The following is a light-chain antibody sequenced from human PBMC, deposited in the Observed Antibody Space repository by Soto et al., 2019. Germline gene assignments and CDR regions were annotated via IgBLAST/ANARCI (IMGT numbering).Light chain of an antibody. CDR2: GAS. CDR3: QQFSTFLLT. CDR1: QSVSSN. V-gene: IGKV3-15*01. Sequence: EIVMTQSPATLSVSPGERATLSCRASQSVSSNLAWYQQKPGQAPRLLIYGASTRATGIPARFSGSGSGTEFTLTISSLQSEDFAVYYCQQFSTFLLTFGGGTKVDIK. J-gene: IGKJ4*01.